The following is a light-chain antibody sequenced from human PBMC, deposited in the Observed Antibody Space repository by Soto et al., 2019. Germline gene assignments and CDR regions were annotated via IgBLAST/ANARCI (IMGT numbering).Light chain of an antibody. Sequence: DIQMTQSPSTLSASIGDRVTITCRASQSISRWLAWYQHKPGKAPXXLXYDASRLESGVPSRFSGSGSGTEFTLTISSLQPDEFATYYCQQYNNYSPTWTFGRGTKVDIK. CDR1: QSISRW. CDR2: DAS. CDR3: QQYNNYSPTWT. V-gene: IGKV1-5*01. J-gene: IGKJ1*01.